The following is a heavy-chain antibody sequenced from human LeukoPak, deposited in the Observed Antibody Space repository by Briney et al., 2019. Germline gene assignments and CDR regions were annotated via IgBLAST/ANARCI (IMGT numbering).Heavy chain of an antibody. Sequence: GGSLSLFCAASGFTFSSYAMNWVRQAQGKGLEWVSAISGSDGSTYYTDSVKGRFTISRDNSKNTLYLQMSSLRAEDTAVYYCAKSGRTGITAADLDYWGQGTLVTVSS. CDR3: AKSGRTGITAADLDY. J-gene: IGHJ4*02. CDR2: ISGSDGST. V-gene: IGHV3-23*01. CDR1: GFTFSSYA. D-gene: IGHD6-13*01.